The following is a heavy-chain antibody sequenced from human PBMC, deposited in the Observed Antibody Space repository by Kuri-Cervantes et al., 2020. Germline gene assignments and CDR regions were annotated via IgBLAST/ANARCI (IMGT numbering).Heavy chain of an antibody. Sequence: ASVKVSCKASGYTFTSSAIHWVRQAPGQRLEWMGWINTGNGKTKYSQTFQGRVTITRDTSASTAYMDLSSLRSEDTAVYYCARAWSGYPSQSLSSYYYYYMDVWGKGTTVTVSS. CDR2: INTGNGKT. D-gene: IGHD3-3*01. CDR1: GYTFTSSA. V-gene: IGHV1-3*04. CDR3: ARAWSGYPSQSLSSYYYYYMDV. J-gene: IGHJ6*03.